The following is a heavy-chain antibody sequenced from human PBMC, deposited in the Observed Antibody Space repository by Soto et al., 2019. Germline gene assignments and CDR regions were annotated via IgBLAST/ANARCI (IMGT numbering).Heavy chain of an antibody. V-gene: IGHV3-48*02. CDR3: ARDYSDYYDSSGYYNFDY. CDR2: ISSSSSTI. D-gene: IGHD3-22*01. CDR1: GFTFSSYS. Sequence: PGGSLRLSXAASGFTFSSYSMNWVRQAPGKGLEWVSYISSSSSTIYYADSVKGRFTISRDNAKNSLYLQMNSLRDEDTAVYYCARDYSDYYDSSGYYNFDYWGQGTLVTVSS. J-gene: IGHJ4*02.